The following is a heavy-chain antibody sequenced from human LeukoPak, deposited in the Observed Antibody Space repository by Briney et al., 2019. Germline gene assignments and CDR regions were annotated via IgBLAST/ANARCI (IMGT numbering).Heavy chain of an antibody. Sequence: RWASVKVSCKASGYTFTSYGISWVRQAPGQGLEWMGWISAYNGNTNYAQKLQGRVTMTTDTSTSTAYMELRSLRSDDTAVYHCASPGYNRDGYSLWGQGTLVTVSS. CDR1: GYTFTSYG. CDR3: ASPGYNRDGYSL. CDR2: ISAYNGNT. D-gene: IGHD5-24*01. V-gene: IGHV1-18*01. J-gene: IGHJ4*02.